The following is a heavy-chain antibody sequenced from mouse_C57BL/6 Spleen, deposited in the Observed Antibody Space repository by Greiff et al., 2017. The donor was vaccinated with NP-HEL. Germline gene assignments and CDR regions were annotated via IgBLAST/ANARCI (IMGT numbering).Heavy chain of an antibody. J-gene: IGHJ2*01. CDR3: AKGGYGGVYYFDY. D-gene: IGHD2-2*01. CDR1: GYTFTDYN. CDR2: INPNNGGT. V-gene: IGHV1-22*01. Sequence: VQLQQSGPELVKPGASVKMSCKASGYTFTDYNMHWVKQSHGKSLEWIGYINPNNGGTSYNQKFKGKATLTVNKSSSTAYMELRSLTSEDSAVYDCAKGGYGGVYYFDYWGQGTTLTVSS.